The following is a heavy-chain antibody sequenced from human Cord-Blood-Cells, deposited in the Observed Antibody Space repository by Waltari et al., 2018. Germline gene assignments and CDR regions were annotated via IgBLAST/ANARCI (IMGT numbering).Heavy chain of an antibody. Sequence: QVQLQDSGPGLVTPSETLSLTCTVSGGSSSSYYWSWIRQHAGKGLEWIGRIYTSGSTNYNPSLKIRVTMSVDTSKNQFSLKLGSVTAADTAVYYCATSSGWYAFDIWGQGTMVTVSS. CDR3: ATSSGWYAFDI. V-gene: IGHV4-4*07. J-gene: IGHJ3*02. D-gene: IGHD6-19*01. CDR2: IYTSGST. CDR1: GGSSSSYY.